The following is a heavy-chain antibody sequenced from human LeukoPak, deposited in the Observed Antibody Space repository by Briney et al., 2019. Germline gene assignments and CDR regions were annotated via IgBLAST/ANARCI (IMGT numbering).Heavy chain of an antibody. V-gene: IGHV3-53*01. CDR2: IYSRGGT. D-gene: IGHD3-22*01. J-gene: IGHJ4*02. CDR3: ARKTDSSGSGDY. Sequence: GGSLRLSCAASGFTVSSNFMSWVRQAPGKGLECGSVIYSRGGTYYADSVQGRFTISRDASKNTLFLQMNSLRADDTAVYYCARKTDSSGSGDYWGQGTLVTVSS. CDR1: GFTVSSNF.